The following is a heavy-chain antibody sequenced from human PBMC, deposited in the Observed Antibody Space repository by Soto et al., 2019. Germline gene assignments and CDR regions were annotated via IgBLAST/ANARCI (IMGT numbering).Heavy chain of an antibody. CDR2: ISYDGSNK. J-gene: IGHJ6*02. V-gene: IGHV3-30*18. CDR3: AKDDYGMDV. CDR1: GFTFSSYG. Sequence: QVQLVESGGGVVQPGRSLRLSCAASGFTFSSYGMHWVRQAPGKGLEWVAVISYDGSNKYYADSVKGRFTISRDNSKNTLYLQMNSLRAEDTAVYYCAKDDYGMDVWGQGPTVTVSS.